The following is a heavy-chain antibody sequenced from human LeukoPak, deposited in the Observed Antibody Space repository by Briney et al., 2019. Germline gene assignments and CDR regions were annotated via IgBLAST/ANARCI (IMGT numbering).Heavy chain of an antibody. V-gene: IGHV3-30*03. CDR3: ARGPYGKGYYYGMDV. Sequence: GGSLRLSCAASGFTFSSYGMHWVRQAPGKGLEWVAVISYDGSNKYYADSVKGRFTISRDNAKNSLYLQMNSLRAEDTAVYYCARGPYGKGYYYGMDVWGQGTTVTVSS. D-gene: IGHD3-10*01. J-gene: IGHJ6*02. CDR1: GFTFSSYG. CDR2: ISYDGSNK.